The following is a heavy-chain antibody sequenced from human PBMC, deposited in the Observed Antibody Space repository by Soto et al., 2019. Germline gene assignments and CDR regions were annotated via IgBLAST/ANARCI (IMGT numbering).Heavy chain of an antibody. CDR3: VKDSRPAGLYMYYYYGMDV. CDR1: GFTFSSYA. Sequence: GGSLRLSCSASGFTFSSYAMHWVRQAPGKGLEYVSAISSNGGSTYYADSVKGRFTISRDNSKNTLYLQMSSLRAEDTAVYYCVKDSRPAGLYMYYYYGMDVWGQGTTVTVSS. J-gene: IGHJ6*02. D-gene: IGHD1-1*01. CDR2: ISSNGGST. V-gene: IGHV3-64D*08.